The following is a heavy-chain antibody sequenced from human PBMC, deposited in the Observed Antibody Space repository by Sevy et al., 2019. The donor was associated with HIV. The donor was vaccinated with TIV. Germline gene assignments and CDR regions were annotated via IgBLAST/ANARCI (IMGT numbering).Heavy chain of an antibody. V-gene: IGHV3-15*01. D-gene: IGHD3-22*01. Sequence: GEALKISCAVSGFTFNNAWMNWVRQAPGTGLQWGGLIKSKIDGETTDYAAPVKGRFTISRDDSKNTLFLQMNSLKIEDTAVYYCATAPGYYDSAPFDYWGPGTLVTVSS. J-gene: IGHJ4*02. CDR3: ATAPGYYDSAPFDY. CDR1: GFTFNNAW. CDR2: IKSKIDGETT.